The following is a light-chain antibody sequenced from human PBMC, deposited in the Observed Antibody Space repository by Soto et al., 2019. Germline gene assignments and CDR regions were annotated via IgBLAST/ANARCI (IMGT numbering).Light chain of an antibody. CDR3: SSYTTSNTYV. CDR1: SSDVGYYHF. J-gene: IGLJ1*01. Sequence: QSVLTQPASVSGSPGQSITISCTGTSSDVGYYHFVSWYQHHPGKAPKLLTYDVSNRPSGVSNRFSGSKSGNTASLTISGLQAEDEADYYCSSYTTSNTYVFGTGTKLTVL. CDR2: DVS. V-gene: IGLV2-14*01.